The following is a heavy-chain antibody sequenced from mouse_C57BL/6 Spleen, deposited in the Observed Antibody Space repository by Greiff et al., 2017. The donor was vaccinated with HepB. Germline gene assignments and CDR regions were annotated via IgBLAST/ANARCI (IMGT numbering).Heavy chain of an antibody. D-gene: IGHD2-4*01. CDR3: ARSNFYDYGGFAY. V-gene: IGHV1-55*01. CDR1: GYTFTSYW. J-gene: IGHJ3*01. Sequence: QVQLQQSGAELVKPGASVKMSCKASGYTFTSYWITWVKQRPGQGLEWIGDIYPGSGSTNYNEKFKSKATLTVDTSSSTAYMQLSSLTSEDSAVYYCARSNFYDYGGFAYWGQGTLVTVSA. CDR2: IYPGSGST.